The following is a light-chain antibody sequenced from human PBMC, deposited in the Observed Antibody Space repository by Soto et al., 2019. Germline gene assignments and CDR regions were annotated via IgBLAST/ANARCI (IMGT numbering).Light chain of an antibody. V-gene: IGKV3-20*01. Sequence: ETVLTQSPATLSLSPGERATLSCRTGRNISSNHLTWYQQRPGQAPRLLIYAASSRATGIPDRFSGSGSGTDFTLTISRLEPEDFAVYYCQQYGTSPLTFGGGTKVDIK. CDR1: RNISSNH. J-gene: IGKJ4*01. CDR3: QQYGTSPLT. CDR2: AAS.